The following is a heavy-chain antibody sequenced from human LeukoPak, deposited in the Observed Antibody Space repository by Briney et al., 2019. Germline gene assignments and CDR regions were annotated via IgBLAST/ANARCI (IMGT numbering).Heavy chain of an antibody. D-gene: IGHD4-11*01. CDR3: ARAQTTLLLDY. Sequence: ASVKVSCKASGYTFTDYYMHWVRQAPGQGLEWMGWINPNSGGTKYAQKFQGRVTLTRDTSINTAYMELSRLTYDDTAVYYCARAQTTLLLDYWGQGTLVTVSS. CDR1: GYTFTDYY. J-gene: IGHJ4*02. CDR2: INPNSGGT. V-gene: IGHV1-2*02.